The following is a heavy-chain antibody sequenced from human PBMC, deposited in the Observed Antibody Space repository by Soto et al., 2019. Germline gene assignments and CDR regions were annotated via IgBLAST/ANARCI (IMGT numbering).Heavy chain of an antibody. J-gene: IGHJ3*02. CDR3: AKYDYGDYVVDAFDI. D-gene: IGHD4-17*01. CDR2: ISGSGGST. Sequence: VGSLSLSCAASGFTFSSYAMSWVRQAPGKGLEWVSAISGSGGSTYYADSVKGRFTISRDNSKNTLYLQMNSLRAEDTAVYYCAKYDYGDYVVDAFDIWGQGTMVTVSS. CDR1: GFTFSSYA. V-gene: IGHV3-23*01.